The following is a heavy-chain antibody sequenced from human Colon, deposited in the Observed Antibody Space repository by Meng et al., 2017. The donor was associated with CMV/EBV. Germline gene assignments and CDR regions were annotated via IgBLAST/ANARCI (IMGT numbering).Heavy chain of an antibody. V-gene: IGHV3-23*03. CDR3: AKDSREYESSFDY. Sequence: LKISCAASGFTFSNYGMAWVRQAPGKGLELVSVIYGSGRTTYYADSVKGRFTISRDNSKDTMYLQMNSLRVEDTAVYYCAKDSREYESSFDYWGQGTLVTVSS. D-gene: IGHD2/OR15-2a*01. CDR2: IYGSGRTT. J-gene: IGHJ4*02. CDR1: GFTFSNYG.